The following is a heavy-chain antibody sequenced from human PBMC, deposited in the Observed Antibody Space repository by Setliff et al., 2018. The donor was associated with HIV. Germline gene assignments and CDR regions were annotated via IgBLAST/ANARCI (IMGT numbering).Heavy chain of an antibody. Sequence: GESLKISCLVSGFKYSDWSMNWVRQAPGKGLEWVSYIRSGGGAIFYADSVKGRFSISRDDAKNSLYLQMNNLRAEDTAIYYCTRGLQYSFETWGQGTMVTVSS. J-gene: IGHJ3*02. CDR3: TRGLQYSFET. CDR1: GFKYSDWS. CDR2: IRSGGGAI. V-gene: IGHV3-48*04. D-gene: IGHD4-4*01.